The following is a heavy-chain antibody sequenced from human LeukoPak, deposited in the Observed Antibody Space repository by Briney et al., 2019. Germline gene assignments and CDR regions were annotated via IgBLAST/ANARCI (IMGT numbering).Heavy chain of an antibody. CDR1: GYTFTGYY. V-gene: IGHV1-2*02. CDR2: INPNSGGT. CDR3: ARDFGLGYSYGRNRNAFDI. Sequence: ASVKVSCKASGYTFTGYYMHWVRQAPGQGLEWMGWINPNSGGTNYAQKFQGRVTMTRDTSISTAYMELSRLRSDDTAVYYCARDFGLGYSYGRNRNAFDIWGQGTMVTVSS. D-gene: IGHD5-18*01. J-gene: IGHJ3*02.